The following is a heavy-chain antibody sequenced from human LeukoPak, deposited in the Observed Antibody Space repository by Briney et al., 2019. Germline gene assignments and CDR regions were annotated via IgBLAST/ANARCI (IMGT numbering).Heavy chain of an antibody. Sequence: ASVKVSCKASGYTFTSYDINWVRQATGQGLEWMGWMNPNSGNTGYAQKFQGRVTMTTDTSTSTAYMELRSLRSDDTAVYYCAKLTYDFWSGYYPYDYWGQGTLVTVSS. D-gene: IGHD3-3*01. V-gene: IGHV1-8*01. CDR2: MNPNSGNT. CDR3: AKLTYDFWSGYYPYDY. J-gene: IGHJ4*02. CDR1: GYTFTSYD.